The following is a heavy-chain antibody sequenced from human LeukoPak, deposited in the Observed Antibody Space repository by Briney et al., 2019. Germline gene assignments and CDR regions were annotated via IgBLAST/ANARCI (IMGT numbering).Heavy chain of an antibody. J-gene: IGHJ4*02. Sequence: GASVKVSCKASGYTFTGYYMHWMRQAPGQGLEWMGWINPNSGGTNYAQKFQGRVTMTRDTSIRTAYMELTWLRSDDTAVYYCARDRGYYDSSGYYYGGDFDYWGQGTLVTVSS. V-gene: IGHV1-2*02. D-gene: IGHD3-22*01. CDR3: ARDRGYYDSSGYYYGGDFDY. CDR1: GYTFTGYY. CDR2: INPNSGGT.